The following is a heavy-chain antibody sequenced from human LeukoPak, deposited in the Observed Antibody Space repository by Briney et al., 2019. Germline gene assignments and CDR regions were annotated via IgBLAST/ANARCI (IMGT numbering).Heavy chain of an antibody. D-gene: IGHD2-15*01. V-gene: IGHV3-9*03. Sequence: GRSLRLSCAASGFTFDDYAMHWVRHAPGKGLEWASGISWNSGSIGYADSVKGRFTISRDNAKNSLYLQMNSLRSEDMALYYCVKGYCSGGTCYFDYWGQGTLVTVSS. CDR2: ISWNSGSI. CDR3: VKGYCSGGTCYFDY. CDR1: GFTFDDYA. J-gene: IGHJ4*02.